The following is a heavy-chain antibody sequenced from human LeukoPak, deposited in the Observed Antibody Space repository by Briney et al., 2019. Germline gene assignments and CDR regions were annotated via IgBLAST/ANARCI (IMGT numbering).Heavy chain of an antibody. V-gene: IGHV4-34*01. CDR1: GGSFSGYY. CDR3: ARRGNGPLFTPGWFDP. Sequence: SETLSLTCAVYGGSFSGYYWSWIRQPPGKGLEWIGEINHSGSTNYNPSLKSRVTISVDTSKNQFSLKLSSVTAADTAVYYCARRGNGPLFTPGWFDPWGQGTLVTVSS. CDR2: INHSGST. J-gene: IGHJ5*02. D-gene: IGHD2-21*02.